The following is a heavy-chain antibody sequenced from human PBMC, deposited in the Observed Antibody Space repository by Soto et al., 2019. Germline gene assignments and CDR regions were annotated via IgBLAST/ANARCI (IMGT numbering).Heavy chain of an antibody. CDR2: INHSGST. J-gene: IGHJ4*02. D-gene: IGHD6-6*01. CDR1: GGSFSGYY. Sequence: SETLSLTCAVYGGSFSGYYWSWIRQPPGKGLEWFGEINHSGSTNYNPSLKSRVTISVDTSKNQFSLKLSSVTAADTAVYYCARTRRVAARGMFDYWGQGTLVTVSS. CDR3: ARTRRVAARGMFDY. V-gene: IGHV4-34*01.